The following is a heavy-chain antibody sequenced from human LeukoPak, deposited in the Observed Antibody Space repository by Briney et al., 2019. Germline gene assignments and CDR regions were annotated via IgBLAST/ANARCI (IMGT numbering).Heavy chain of an antibody. V-gene: IGHV5-51*01. CDR1: GYSFSNYW. Sequence: PGESLKISCEGYGYSFSNYWIGWVRQMPGKGLEWVGIINCGNSETRYGPSFQGQVTISADKSISTAYLQWTSLKASDTAMYFCARQKPFSDSSGYYGFWGQGTLVTVSS. D-gene: IGHD3-22*01. J-gene: IGHJ4*02. CDR3: ARQKPFSDSSGYYGF. CDR2: INCGNSET.